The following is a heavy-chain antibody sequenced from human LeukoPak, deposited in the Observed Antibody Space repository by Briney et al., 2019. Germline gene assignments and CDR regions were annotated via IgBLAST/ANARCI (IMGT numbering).Heavy chain of an antibody. Sequence: GGSLRLSCAASGFTFSSYGMHWGRQPPGKGLEWVAVISYDGSNKYYADSVKGRFTISRDNSKNTLYLQMNSLRAEDTAVYYCAKDRSVLLWFGEFPDYWGQGTLVTVSS. CDR2: ISYDGSNK. D-gene: IGHD3-10*01. J-gene: IGHJ4*02. CDR1: GFTFSSYG. CDR3: AKDRSVLLWFGEFPDY. V-gene: IGHV3-30*18.